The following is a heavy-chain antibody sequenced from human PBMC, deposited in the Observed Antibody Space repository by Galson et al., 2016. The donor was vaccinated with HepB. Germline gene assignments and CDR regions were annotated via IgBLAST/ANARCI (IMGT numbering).Heavy chain of an antibody. Sequence: ETLSLTCTVSGGSISSDTDYWGWIRQPPGKGLEWIGTIYYSGSTYYNPSLKSRVTMSVDTSKNQFSLRLSSVTAADTAVYYCARDKSDLYYDFLTAYQELYYFDYWGQGTLVTVSS. J-gene: IGHJ4*02. V-gene: IGHV4-39*07. CDR3: ARDKSDLYYDFLTAYQELYYFDY. CDR1: GGSISSDTDY. CDR2: IYYSGST. D-gene: IGHD3-9*01.